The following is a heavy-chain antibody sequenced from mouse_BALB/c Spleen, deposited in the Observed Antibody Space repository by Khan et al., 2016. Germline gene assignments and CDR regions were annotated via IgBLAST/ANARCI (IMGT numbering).Heavy chain of an antibody. Sequence: VQLKQSGAELVKPGASVKLSCTASAFNIKDTYMHWVKQRPEQGLEWIGRIDPANGNTKYDPKFQGKATITADTSSNTAYLQLSSLTSEDTAVYYCARGNYDYDGDYWGQGTTLTVSS. V-gene: IGHV14-3*02. CDR3: ARGNYDYDGDY. CDR1: AFNIKDTY. D-gene: IGHD2-4*01. J-gene: IGHJ2*01. CDR2: IDPANGNT.